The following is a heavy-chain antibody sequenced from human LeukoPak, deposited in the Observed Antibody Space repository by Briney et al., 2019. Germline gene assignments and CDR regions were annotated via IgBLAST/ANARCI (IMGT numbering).Heavy chain of an antibody. D-gene: IGHD3-3*01. CDR2: IYYSGST. V-gene: IGHV4-59*01. J-gene: IGHJ4*02. CDR1: GGSISSYY. CDR3: ARVYSDFWSGRALDY. Sequence: SETLSLTCTVSGGSISSYYWSWIRQPPGKGLEWFGYIYYSGSTNYNPSLKSRVTISVDTSKNQFSLKLSSVTAADTAVYYCARVYSDFWSGRALDYWGQGTLVTVSS.